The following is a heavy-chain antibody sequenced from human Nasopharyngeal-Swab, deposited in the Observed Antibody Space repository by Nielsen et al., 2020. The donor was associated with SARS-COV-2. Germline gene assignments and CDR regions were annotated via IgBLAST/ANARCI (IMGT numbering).Heavy chain of an antibody. CDR2: ISSSSSTI. CDR1: GFTFSDYY. D-gene: IGHD5-18*01. Sequence: GESLKISCAASGFTFSDYYMSWIRQAPGKGLEWVSYISSSSSTIYYADSVKGRFTISRDNAKNSLYLQMNSLRAEDTAVYYCARGGRYSYGNYGMDVWGQGTTVTVSS. V-gene: IGHV3-11*04. CDR3: ARGGRYSYGNYGMDV. J-gene: IGHJ6*02.